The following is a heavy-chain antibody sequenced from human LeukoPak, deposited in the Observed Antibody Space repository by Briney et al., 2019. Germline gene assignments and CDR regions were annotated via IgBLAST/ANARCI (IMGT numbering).Heavy chain of an antibody. V-gene: IGHV1-2*02. CDR1: GCTFTDYY. CDR2: INPNSGDT. Sequence: ASVKVSCKASGCTFTDYYMHWVRQAPRQGLEWMGWINPNSGDTNYAQKFQGRVTMTRDTSISTAYMELSRLRFDDTAVYYCAREVVICSGGSCLNWFDPWGQGTLVTVSS. D-gene: IGHD2-15*01. J-gene: IGHJ5*02. CDR3: AREVVICSGGSCLNWFDP.